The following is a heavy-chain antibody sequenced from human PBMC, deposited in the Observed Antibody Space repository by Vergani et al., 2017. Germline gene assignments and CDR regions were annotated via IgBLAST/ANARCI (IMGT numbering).Heavy chain of an antibody. CDR1: GYTFTSYG. V-gene: IGHV1-18*01. CDR2: ISAYNGNT. CDR3: ARDAYYDFWSGLSYYYYYMDV. Sequence: QVQLVQSGAEVKKPGASVKVSCKASGYTFTSYGISWVRQAPGQGLEWMGWISAYNGNTNYAQKLQGRVTMTTDTSTSTAYMELRSLRSDDTAVYYCARDAYYDFWSGLSYYYYYMDVWGKGTTVTVSS. D-gene: IGHD3-3*01. J-gene: IGHJ6*03.